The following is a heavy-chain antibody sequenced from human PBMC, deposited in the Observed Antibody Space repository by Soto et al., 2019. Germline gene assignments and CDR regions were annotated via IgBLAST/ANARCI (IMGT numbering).Heavy chain of an antibody. J-gene: IGHJ4*02. CDR1: GFTFSSYA. CDR3: AREPDDSSGYYSHYFDY. D-gene: IGHD3-22*01. CDR2: ISYDGSNK. Sequence: PGGSLGLSCAASGFTFSSYAMHWVRQAPGKGLEWVAVISYDGSNKYYADSVKGRFTISRDNSKNTLYLQMNSLRAEDTAVYYCAREPDDSSGYYSHYFDYWGQGTLVTVSS. V-gene: IGHV3-30-3*01.